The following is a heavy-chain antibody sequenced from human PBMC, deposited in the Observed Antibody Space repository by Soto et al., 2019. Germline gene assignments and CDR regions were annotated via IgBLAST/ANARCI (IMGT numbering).Heavy chain of an antibody. D-gene: IGHD4-17*01. CDR1: GFTFSGYA. V-gene: IGHV3-23*01. CDR2: IHGGGNSA. J-gene: IGHJ4*02. CDR3: AMNMGRVTTSWHFDY. Sequence: EVQLLESGGDLVQPGRSLRLSCAASGFTFSGYAMSWVRQAPGKGLEWVSVIHGGGNSAYYADSVKGRFTISRDNSNNTLYLQMSSLRGEDTAVYYCAMNMGRVTTSWHFDYWGQGTLVTVSS.